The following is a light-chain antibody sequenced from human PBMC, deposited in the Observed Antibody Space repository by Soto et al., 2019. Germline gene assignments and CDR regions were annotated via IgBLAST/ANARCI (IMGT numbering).Light chain of an antibody. V-gene: IGKV1-5*03. CDR3: QQYNNYSRT. CDR1: QSIRSW. Sequence: DIQMTQFPSTLSASVGDRVSITCRASQSIRSWLAWYQQKPGKAPKFLIYKASTLERGVPSSFSGSGSGTEFTLTISSLHADDFATYYFQQYNNYSRTFGQGTRVEIK. J-gene: IGKJ1*01. CDR2: KAS.